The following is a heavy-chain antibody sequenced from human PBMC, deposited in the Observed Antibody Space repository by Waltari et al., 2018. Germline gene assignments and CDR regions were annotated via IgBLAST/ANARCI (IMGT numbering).Heavy chain of an antibody. D-gene: IGHD1-26*01. CDR1: GDSISNSNY. CDR3: AKDIRKLRYGDS. Sequence: QLQESGPGLVKPSETLSLTCTVSGDSISNSNYYWGWIRQPPGKGLGWVAVVSYDGSDKYYADSVKGRFTISRDNSKNTLYLQMNNVRAEDTAIYYCAKDIRKLRYGDSWGQGTLVTVSS. CDR2: VSYDGSDK. V-gene: IGHV3-30*18. J-gene: IGHJ4*02.